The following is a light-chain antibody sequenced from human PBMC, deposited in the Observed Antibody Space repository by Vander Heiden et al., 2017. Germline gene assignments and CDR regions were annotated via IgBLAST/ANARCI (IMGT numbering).Light chain of an antibody. CDR1: QSISSW. J-gene: IGKJ3*01. Sequence: DIQMTQSPSTLSASVGDRVTITCRASQSISSWLAWYQQKPGKAPKLLIYKASSLESGVPSRFSGSGSGTEFTLTISSLQPDDFATYYCQQENSYEVTFGHGTKVDIK. V-gene: IGKV1-5*03. CDR2: KAS. CDR3: QQENSYEVT.